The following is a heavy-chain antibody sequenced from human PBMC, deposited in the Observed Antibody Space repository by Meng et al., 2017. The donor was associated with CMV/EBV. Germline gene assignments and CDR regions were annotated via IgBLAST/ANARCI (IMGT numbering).Heavy chain of an antibody. D-gene: IGHD6-19*01. CDR2: ISYDGSNK. Sequence: SLAASGFTFSSYAMHWGREAPGKGLEWVAVISYDGSNKYYADSVKGRFTISRDNSKNTPYLQMNSLRAEDTAVYYCASGVLSSGCDYWGQGTLVTVSS. CDR1: GFTFSSYA. CDR3: ASGVLSSGCDY. J-gene: IGHJ4*02. V-gene: IGHV3-30*04.